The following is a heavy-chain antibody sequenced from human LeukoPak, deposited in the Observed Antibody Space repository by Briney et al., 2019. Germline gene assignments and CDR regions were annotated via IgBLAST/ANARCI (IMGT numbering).Heavy chain of an antibody. CDR2: ISAYNGNT. CDR1: GYTFTNYG. CDR3: AREVGYCTSTSCPLYYFDY. D-gene: IGHD2-2*01. Sequence: GASVKVSCKASGYTFTNYGISWVRQAPGQGLEWMGWISAYNGNTNYAQKLQGRVTMTTDTSTSTAYMELRSLRSDDTALYYCAREVGYCTSTSCPLYYFDYWGQGTLVTVSS. J-gene: IGHJ4*02. V-gene: IGHV1-18*01.